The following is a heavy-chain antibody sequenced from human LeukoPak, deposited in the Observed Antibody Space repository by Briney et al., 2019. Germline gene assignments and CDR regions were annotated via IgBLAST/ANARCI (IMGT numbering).Heavy chain of an antibody. Sequence: GGSLRLSCAASGFTFSDYYMTWIRQAPGKGLEWVSDISSSGGTIYYADSVKGRFTVSRDNAKNSLYLQMNSLRAEDTAVYYCAGKDYGDYGPYGMDVWGQGTTVTVSS. CDR1: GFTFSDYY. D-gene: IGHD4-17*01. CDR3: AGKDYGDYGPYGMDV. CDR2: ISSSGGTI. V-gene: IGHV3-11*01. J-gene: IGHJ6*02.